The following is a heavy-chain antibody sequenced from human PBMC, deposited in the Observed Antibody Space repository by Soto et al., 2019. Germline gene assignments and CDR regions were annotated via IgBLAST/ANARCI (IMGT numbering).Heavy chain of an antibody. CDR1: GGTFSSYA. Sequence: QVQLVQSGAEVKKPGSSVKVSCKASGGTFSSYAISWVRQAPGQGLEWMGGIIPIFGTANYAQKFQCRVTITADESTSTAYMELSSLRAEDTAVYYCARDPCGGDCYSHRNYYYGMDVWGHGTTVTVSS. D-gene: IGHD2-21*02. J-gene: IGHJ6*02. V-gene: IGHV1-69*01. CDR3: ARDPCGGDCYSHRNYYYGMDV. CDR2: IIPIFGTA.